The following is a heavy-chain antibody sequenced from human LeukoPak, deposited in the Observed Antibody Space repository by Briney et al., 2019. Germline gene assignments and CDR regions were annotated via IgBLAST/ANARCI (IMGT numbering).Heavy chain of an antibody. CDR3: AKSHHVTAIDY. Sequence: GGSLRLSCAASGFMFSSYGMHWVRQAPGKGLEWVAFIRYDGNNKHYAGSVKGRFTISRDNSKNTLYLQMNSLRADDTAVYYCAKSHHVTAIDYWGQGTLVTVSS. CDR2: IRYDGNNK. D-gene: IGHD2-21*02. J-gene: IGHJ4*02. CDR1: GFMFSSYG. V-gene: IGHV3-30*02.